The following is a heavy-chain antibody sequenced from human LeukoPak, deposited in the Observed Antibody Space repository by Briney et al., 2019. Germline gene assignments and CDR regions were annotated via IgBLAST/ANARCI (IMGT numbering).Heavy chain of an antibody. CDR2: INPNTGET. CDR1: GYTFTGYY. J-gene: IGHJ4*02. Sequence: ATVKVSCKASGYTFTGYYMHWVRQAPGQGLEWMGWINPNTGETNSAQKFQGRVTMTRDTSISTAYIELSSLRSDDTAVYYCARAKEQTIAARYFDYWGQGTLVTVSS. V-gene: IGHV1-2*02. CDR3: ARAKEQTIAARYFDY. D-gene: IGHD6-6*01.